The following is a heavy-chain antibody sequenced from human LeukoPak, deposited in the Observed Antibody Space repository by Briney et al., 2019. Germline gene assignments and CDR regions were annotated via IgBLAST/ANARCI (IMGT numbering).Heavy chain of an antibody. CDR2: ISGSGGST. CDR1: GFTFSSYA. J-gene: IGHJ6*02. CDR3: AKDQELVSSSWYHYYYGMDV. Sequence: GGSLRLSCAASGFTFSSYAMSWVRQAPGKGLEWVSAISGSGGSTYYADSVKGRFTISRDNSKNTLYLQMNSLRAEDTAVYYCAKDQELVSSSWYHYYYGMDVWGQGTTVTVSS. V-gene: IGHV3-23*01. D-gene: IGHD6-13*01.